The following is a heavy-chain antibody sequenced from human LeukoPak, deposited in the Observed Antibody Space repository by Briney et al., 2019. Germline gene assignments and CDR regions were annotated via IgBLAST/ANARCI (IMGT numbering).Heavy chain of an antibody. D-gene: IGHD3-10*01. J-gene: IGHJ4*02. CDR1: GGSLSTDY. CDR3: ARVVYSGSWGYFDY. Sequence: EPSETLSLTCTVSGGSLSTDYWSLIRQPPGKGLEWIGNIYYSGTTIYNPSLKSRVTMSVDTSKTQFSLKLSSVTAADTAVYYCARVVYSGSWGYFDYWGQGTLVTVSS. V-gene: IGHV4-59*12. CDR2: IYYSGTT.